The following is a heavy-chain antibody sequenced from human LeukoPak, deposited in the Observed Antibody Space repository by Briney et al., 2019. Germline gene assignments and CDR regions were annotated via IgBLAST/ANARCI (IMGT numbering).Heavy chain of an antibody. D-gene: IGHD1-26*01. V-gene: IGHV3-30*10. CDR2: ISYDGNNK. Sequence: PGRSLRLSCAASGFTFSSYAMHWVRQAPGKGLEWVAIISYDGNNKYYTDSVRGRFTISRDNSENTLYVQMDSPRTEDTAVYFCARQHNGNYPIDFWGQGTLVSVSS. J-gene: IGHJ4*02. CDR1: GFTFSSYA. CDR3: ARQHNGNYPIDF.